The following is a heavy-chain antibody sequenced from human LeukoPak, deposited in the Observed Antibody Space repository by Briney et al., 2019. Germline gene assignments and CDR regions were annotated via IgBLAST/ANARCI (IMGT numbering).Heavy chain of an antibody. J-gene: IGHJ4*02. CDR1: GFTFSSYW. Sequence: GGSLRLSCAASGFTFSSYWMSWVRQAPEKGLEWVANIKQDGSEKYYVDSVKGRFTIPRDNAKNSLYLQMNSLRADDTAVYYCAHGTMYQLDSWGQGTLVTVSS. CDR3: AHGTMYQLDS. D-gene: IGHD2-2*01. V-gene: IGHV3-7*03. CDR2: IKQDGSEK.